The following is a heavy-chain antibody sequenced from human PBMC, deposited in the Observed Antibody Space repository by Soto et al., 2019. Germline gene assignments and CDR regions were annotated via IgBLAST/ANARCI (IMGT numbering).Heavy chain of an antibody. CDR2: ISSSGSTI. J-gene: IGHJ4*02. D-gene: IGHD3-10*01. CDR1: GFTFSSYE. Sequence: PGGSLRLSCAASGFTFSSYEMNWVRQAPGKGLEWVSYISSSGSTIYYADSVKGRFTISRDNAKNSLYLQMNSLRAEDTAVYYCARDHAVRGVFYFDYWGQGTLVTVSS. CDR3: ARDHAVRGVFYFDY. V-gene: IGHV3-48*03.